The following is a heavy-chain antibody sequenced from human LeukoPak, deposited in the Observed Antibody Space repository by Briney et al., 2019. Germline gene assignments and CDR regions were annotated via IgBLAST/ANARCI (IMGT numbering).Heavy chain of an antibody. V-gene: IGHV4-59*01. CDR2: IYYSGST. CDR3: ARLSADSSSSRGFDY. D-gene: IGHD2-2*01. J-gene: IGHJ4*02. CDR1: GGSISSYY. Sequence: SETLSLTCTVSGGSISSYYWSWIRQPPGKGLEWIGYIYYSGSTNYNPSPKSRVTISVDTSKNQFSLKLSSVTAADTAVYYCARLSADSSSSRGFDYWGQGTLVTVSS.